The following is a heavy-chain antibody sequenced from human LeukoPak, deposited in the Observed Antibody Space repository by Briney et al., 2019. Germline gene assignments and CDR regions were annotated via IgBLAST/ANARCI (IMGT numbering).Heavy chain of an antibody. V-gene: IGHV3-30*18. CDR2: ISYDGSNK. J-gene: IGHJ6*02. CDR3: AKDLRSSSWYRRKDYGMDV. D-gene: IGHD6-13*01. Sequence: PGGSLRLSCAASGFTLSSYGMHWVRQAPGKGLEWVAVISYDGSNKYYADSVKGRFTISRDNSKNTLYLQMNSLRAEDTAVYYCAKDLRSSSWYRRKDYGMDVWGQGTTVTVSS. CDR1: GFTLSSYG.